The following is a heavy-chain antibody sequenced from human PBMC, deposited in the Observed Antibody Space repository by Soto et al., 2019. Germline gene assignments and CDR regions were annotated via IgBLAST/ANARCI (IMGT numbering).Heavy chain of an antibody. V-gene: IGHV1-18*01. J-gene: IGHJ4*02. CDR1: GYTFTRYG. CDR3: ARSLVWAPRDY. Sequence: QVQLVQSGAEVKKPGASVKVSCKASGYTFTRYGISWVRQATGQGLEWMGWISAYNGNTNYAQKLQGRSTMTTDTPTSPAYMEMRSLRAGDTAVDYCARSLVWAPRDYWGQGTLVTVSS. CDR2: ISAYNGNT. D-gene: IGHD1-26*01.